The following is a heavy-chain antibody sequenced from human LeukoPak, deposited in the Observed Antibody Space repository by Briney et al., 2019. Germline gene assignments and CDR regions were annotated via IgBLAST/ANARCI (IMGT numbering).Heavy chain of an antibody. CDR1: GFTFSNYW. Sequence: GGSLRLSCAASGFTFSNYWMHWVRQPPGKGLVWVSRISSDGSSTTYADSVKGRFTNSRDNAKNTLFLQMNSLRAEDTAVYYCARFQAAADTLDYWGQGTLFTVSS. D-gene: IGHD6-13*01. V-gene: IGHV3-74*01. CDR3: ARFQAAADTLDY. CDR2: ISSDGSST. J-gene: IGHJ4*02.